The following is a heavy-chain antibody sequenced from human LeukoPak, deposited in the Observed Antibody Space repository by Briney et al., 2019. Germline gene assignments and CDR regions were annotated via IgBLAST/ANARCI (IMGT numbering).Heavy chain of an antibody. J-gene: IGHJ4*02. CDR1: GDSISSYY. V-gene: IGHV4-4*07. Sequence: PSETLSLTCTVSGDSISSYYWSWIRQPAGKGQEWIGRMYSSGSSNYNPSLKSRVTMSIDTSKNQFSLKLSSMTVADTAVYYCARGKYCGGDCYFDYWGQGSLVTVSS. D-gene: IGHD2-21*02. CDR3: ARGKYCGGDCYFDY. CDR2: MYSSGSS.